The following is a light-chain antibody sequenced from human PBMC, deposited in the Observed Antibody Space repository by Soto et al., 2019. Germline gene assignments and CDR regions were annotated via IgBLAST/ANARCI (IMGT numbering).Light chain of an antibody. CDR3: NSYTSSSTVV. J-gene: IGLJ2*01. CDR1: SSDVGGYNY. Sequence: QSALTQPASVSGSPGQSITISCTGTSSDVGGYNYVSWYQQHPGKAPKLMIYEVSNRPSGVSNRFSGSKSGNTASLTISGLQAEDEADYYCNSYTSSSTVVFSGGTKLTVL. CDR2: EVS. V-gene: IGLV2-14*01.